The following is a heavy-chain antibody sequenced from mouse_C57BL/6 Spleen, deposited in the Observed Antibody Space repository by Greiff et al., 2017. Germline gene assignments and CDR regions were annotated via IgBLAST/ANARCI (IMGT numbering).Heavy chain of an antibody. J-gene: IGHJ1*03. V-gene: IGHV5-17*01. CDR2: ISRGSSTI. Sequence: EVKVVESGGGLVKPGGSLKLSCAASGFTFSDYGMHWVRQAPEKGLEWVAYISRGSSTIYYADTVKGRFTISRDTAKNTQFLRMTSLRSEDTAMYYCARHCNWCFDGRGTGTTVTVST. CDR1: GFTFSDYG. CDR3: ARHCNWCFDG.